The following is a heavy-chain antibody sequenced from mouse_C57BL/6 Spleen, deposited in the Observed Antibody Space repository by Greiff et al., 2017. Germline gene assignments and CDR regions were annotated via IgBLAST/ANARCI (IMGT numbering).Heavy chain of an antibody. CDR2: IRNKANGDTT. Sequence: EVKLVESGGGLVQPGGSLSLSCAASGFTFTDYYMSWVRQPPGKALEWLGFIRNKANGDTTEYSASVKGRFTISRDNSQSILYLQMNALRAEDSATYYCARGVYDYDGAWFAYWGQGTLVTVSA. CDR3: ARGVYDYDGAWFAY. D-gene: IGHD2-4*01. V-gene: IGHV7-3*01. J-gene: IGHJ3*01. CDR1: GFTFTDYY.